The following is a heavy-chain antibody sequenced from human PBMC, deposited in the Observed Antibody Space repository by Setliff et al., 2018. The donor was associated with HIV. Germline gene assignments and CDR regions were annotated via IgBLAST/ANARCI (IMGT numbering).Heavy chain of an antibody. J-gene: IGHJ4*02. V-gene: IGHV3-7*01. CDR2: IHQDGSEK. CDR1: GFTFSSYG. CDR3: AGSRGYFVQAD. Sequence: PGGSLRLSCAASGFTFSSYGMHWVRQAPGKGLEWVANIHQDGSEKYYVDSVKGRFFISRDNTRNLLYLEMRSLRAEDTAVYYCAGSRGYFVQADWGQGTLVTVS. D-gene: IGHD1-1*01.